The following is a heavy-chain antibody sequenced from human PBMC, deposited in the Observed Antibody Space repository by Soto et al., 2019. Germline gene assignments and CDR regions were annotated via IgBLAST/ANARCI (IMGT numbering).Heavy chain of an antibody. CDR2: ISYDGSNK. CDR1: GFTFGSYA. V-gene: IGHV3-30-3*01. CDR3: ARDRVYGDYGSPYYYYGMDV. Sequence: QVQLVESGGGVVQPGRSLRLSCAASGFTFGSYAMHWVRQAPGKGLEWVAVISYDGSNKYYADSVKGRFTISRDNSKTTLYLQMNSLRAEDTAVYYCARDRVYGDYGSPYYYYGMDVWGQGTTVTVSS. D-gene: IGHD4-17*01. J-gene: IGHJ6*02.